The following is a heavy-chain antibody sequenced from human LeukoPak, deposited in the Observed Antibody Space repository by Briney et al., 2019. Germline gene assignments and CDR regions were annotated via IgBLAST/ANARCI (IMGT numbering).Heavy chain of an antibody. CDR1: GGSISSSSYY. CDR3: ARTHSGYDSIYYYYMDV. CDR2: IYYSGST. D-gene: IGHD5-12*01. J-gene: IGHJ6*03. Sequence: SETLSLTCTVSGGSISSSSYYWGWIRQPPGKGPEWIGSIYYSGSTYYNPSLKSRVTISVDTSKNQFSLKLSSVTAADTAVYYCARTHSGYDSIYYYYMDVWGKGTTVTVSS. V-gene: IGHV4-39*01.